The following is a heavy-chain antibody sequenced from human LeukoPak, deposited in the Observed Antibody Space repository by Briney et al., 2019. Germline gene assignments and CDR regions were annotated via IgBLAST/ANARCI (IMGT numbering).Heavy chain of an antibody. CDR3: ARDRFMVRGVIPLGHNWFDP. CDR2: ISSRSSYI. V-gene: IGHV3-21*01. D-gene: IGHD3-10*01. J-gene: IGHJ5*02. Sequence: PGGSLRLSCAASGFTFSSYSMNWVRQAPGKGLEWVSSISSRSSYIYYADSVKGRFTISRDNAKNSLYLQMNSLRAEDTAVYYCARDRFMVRGVIPLGHNWFDPWGQGTLVTVSS. CDR1: GFTFSSYS.